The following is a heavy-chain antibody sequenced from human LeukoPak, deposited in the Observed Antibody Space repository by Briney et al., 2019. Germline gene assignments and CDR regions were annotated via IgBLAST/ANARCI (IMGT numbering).Heavy chain of an antibody. Sequence: GESLKISCKGSGYSFSSYWIGWVRQMPGKGLEWMGVIYPGDSDTRYSPSFQGQVTISADKSISTTYLQWSSLKASDTAMYYCASLNIAAAGTEIGGYFDYWGQGTLVTVSS. V-gene: IGHV5-51*01. CDR1: GYSFSSYW. J-gene: IGHJ4*02. CDR3: ASLNIAAAGTEIGGYFDY. D-gene: IGHD6-13*01. CDR2: IYPGDSDT.